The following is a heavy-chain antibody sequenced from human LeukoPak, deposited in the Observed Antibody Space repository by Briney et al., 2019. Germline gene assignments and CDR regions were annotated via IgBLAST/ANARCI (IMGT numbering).Heavy chain of an antibody. D-gene: IGHD4-17*01. V-gene: IGHV4-39*07. CDR1: GGSISSSSYY. J-gene: IGHJ6*03. CDR2: IYYSGST. Sequence: SETLSLTCTASGGSISSSSYYWGWIRQPPGKGLEWIGSIYYSGSTYYNPSLKSRVTISVDTSKNQFSLKLSSVTAADTAVYYCARADYESGYYYYMDVWGKGTTVTVSS. CDR3: ARADYESGYYYYMDV.